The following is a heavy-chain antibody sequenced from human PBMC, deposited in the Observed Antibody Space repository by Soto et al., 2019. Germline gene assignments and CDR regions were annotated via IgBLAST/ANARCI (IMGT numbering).Heavy chain of an antibody. V-gene: IGHV1-46*01. J-gene: IGHJ6*02. Sequence: ASVKVSCKASGYTFTSYGISWVRQAPGQGLEWLGVINPSSGSPTYAQKFQGRVTMSRDTSTSTVYMELSSLRSEDTAIYYCAREIITGYNGMDVWGQGTTVTVSS. CDR1: GYTFTSYG. D-gene: IGHD5-12*01. CDR3: AREIITGYNGMDV. CDR2: INPSSGSP.